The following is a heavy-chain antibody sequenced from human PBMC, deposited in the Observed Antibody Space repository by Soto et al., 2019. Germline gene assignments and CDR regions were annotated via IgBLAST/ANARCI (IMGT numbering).Heavy chain of an antibody. J-gene: IGHJ4*02. D-gene: IGHD1-1*01. CDR1: GYRFTRYW. V-gene: IGHV5-51*01. Sequence: GESLNISCEDSGYRFTRYWIAWVLHMPGKGLEWMGTIYFDDSDTRYSPSFQGQVTISADKSANSAYLQWSSLKASDTAMYYCARLRIQSGDFRSFDYWGQGTLVTVSS. CDR2: IYFDDSDT. CDR3: ARLRIQSGDFRSFDY.